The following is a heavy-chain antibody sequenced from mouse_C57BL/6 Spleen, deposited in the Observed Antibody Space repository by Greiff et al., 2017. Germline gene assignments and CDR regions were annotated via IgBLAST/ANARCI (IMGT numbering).Heavy chain of an antibody. CDR2: IYPSDSET. Sequence: QVQLQQSGAELVRPGSSVKLSCKASGYTFTSYWMDWVKQRPGQGLEWIGNIYPSDSETHYNQKFKDKATLTVDKSSSTAYMQLSSLTSEDSAVYYCARANSVITTVAYFDYWGQGTTLTVSS. D-gene: IGHD1-1*01. J-gene: IGHJ2*01. V-gene: IGHV1-61*01. CDR3: ARANSVITTVAYFDY. CDR1: GYTFTSYW.